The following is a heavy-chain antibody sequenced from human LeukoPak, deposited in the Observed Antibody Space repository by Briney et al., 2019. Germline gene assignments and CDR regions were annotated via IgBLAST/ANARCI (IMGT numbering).Heavy chain of an antibody. D-gene: IGHD2-8*01. CDR2: IYYSGST. Sequence: SETLSLTCTVSGGSISSGDYYWSWIRQPPGKGLEWIGYIYYSGSTYYNPSLKSRVTISVDTSKNQFSLKLSSVTAADTAVYYCARGADRLTLDYWGQGTLVTVSS. V-gene: IGHV4-30-4*01. CDR3: ARGADRLTLDY. J-gene: IGHJ4*02. CDR1: GGSISSGDYY.